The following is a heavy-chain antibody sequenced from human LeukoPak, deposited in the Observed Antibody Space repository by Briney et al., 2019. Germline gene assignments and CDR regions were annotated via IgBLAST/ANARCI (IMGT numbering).Heavy chain of an antibody. J-gene: IGHJ4*02. D-gene: IGHD5-18*01. CDR1: GYSISSGYY. CDR3: ARKARGYSYAR. CDR2: IYYSGST. V-gene: IGHV4-38-2*02. Sequence: SETLSLTCSVSGYSISSGYYWGWIRHVTGKGLEWIGYIYYSGSTYYNPSLKSRVTISVDTSKNQFSLKLSSVTAADTAVYYCARKARGYSYARWGQGTLVTVSS.